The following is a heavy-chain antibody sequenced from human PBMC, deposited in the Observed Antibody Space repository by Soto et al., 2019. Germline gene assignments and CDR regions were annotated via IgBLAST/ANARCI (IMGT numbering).Heavy chain of an antibody. D-gene: IGHD1-7*01. CDR2: ISSNGGTT. CDR1: GFTFSSYD. Sequence: EVQLAESGGGMVQPGGSLRLSCVASGFTFSSYDMHWVRQAPGKGLEYVSSISSNGGTTYYGNSVKGRFPISRDNSKNTLSLQMGSLRAEDMAVYYCVRRVSGNYDYWGQGTLVTVSP. V-gene: IGHV3-64*01. J-gene: IGHJ4*02. CDR3: VRRVSGNYDY.